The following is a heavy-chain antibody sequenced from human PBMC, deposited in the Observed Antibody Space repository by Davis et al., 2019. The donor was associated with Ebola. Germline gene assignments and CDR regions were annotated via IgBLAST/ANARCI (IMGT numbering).Heavy chain of an antibody. D-gene: IGHD1-1*01. J-gene: IGHJ4*02. V-gene: IGHV1-2*06. CDR1: GYTFTGYN. Sequence: ASVKVSCKASGYTFTGYNIHWVRQAPGQGLEWLGRIILKSGATNYAQKFQGRVTMTRDTSISTAYMELSSLRSDDTAVYYCARGHNFGFEFWGQGALVTVSS. CDR3: ARGHNFGFEF. CDR2: IILKSGAT.